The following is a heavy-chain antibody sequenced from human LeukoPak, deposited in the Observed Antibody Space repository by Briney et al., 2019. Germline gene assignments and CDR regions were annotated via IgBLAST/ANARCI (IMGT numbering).Heavy chain of an antibody. CDR1: GFTVSNSY. CDR3: ARGGGHQPTYYQYLDV. Sequence: GGSLRLSCAASGFTVSNSYMTWVRQAPDKGLEWVSLTYSAGFTYYPDSVKGRFTISRDIAKNTAFLQMNSLRVEDTAVYYCARGGGHQPTYYQYLDVWGKGTTVTVSS. D-gene: IGHD1-14*01. V-gene: IGHV3-53*01. CDR2: TYSAGFT. J-gene: IGHJ6*03.